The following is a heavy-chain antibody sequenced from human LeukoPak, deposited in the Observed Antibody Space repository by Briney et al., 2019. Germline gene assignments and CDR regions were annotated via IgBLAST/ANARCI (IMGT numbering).Heavy chain of an antibody. CDR1: GYTFTGYY. Sequence: ASVKVSCKASGYTFTGYYMHWVRQAPGQGLEWMGRINPNSGGTNYAQKFQGRVTMTRDTSISTAYMELSRLRSDDTAVYDCARFTLDYYYDSSGYYYYFDYWGQGTLVTVSS. CDR2: INPNSGGT. V-gene: IGHV1-2*06. J-gene: IGHJ4*02. D-gene: IGHD3-22*01. CDR3: ARFTLDYYYDSSGYYYYFDY.